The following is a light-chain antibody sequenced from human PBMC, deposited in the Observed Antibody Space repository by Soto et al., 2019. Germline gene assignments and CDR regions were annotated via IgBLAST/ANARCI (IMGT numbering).Light chain of an antibody. CDR3: GSYGGSNNWV. CDR2: EVR. V-gene: IGLV2-8*01. Sequence: QSALTQPPSASGSPGQSVTISCTGTTSDIGRYNYVSWYQQHPGTAPKLIIYEVRKRPSGVPDRFSASKSVNSASLTVSGLQPEDEADYYCGSYGGSNNWVFGGGTKLTVL. J-gene: IGLJ3*02. CDR1: TSDIGRYNY.